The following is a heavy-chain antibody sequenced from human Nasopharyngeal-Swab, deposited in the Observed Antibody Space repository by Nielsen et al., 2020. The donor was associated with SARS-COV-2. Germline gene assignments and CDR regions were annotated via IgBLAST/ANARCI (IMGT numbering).Heavy chain of an antibody. CDR3: ARLHSTATTES. D-gene: IGHD1-26*01. V-gene: IGHV3-7*01. Sequence: LSLTCVASGFSFRSYWMTWVRQAPGKGLEWVANIKGDGSDEKYADSVKGRFTISRDNARDSLFLQMHSLSVEDTAVYFCARLHSTATTESWGQGTRVTVSS. J-gene: IGHJ5*02. CDR1: GFSFRSYW. CDR2: IKGDGSDE.